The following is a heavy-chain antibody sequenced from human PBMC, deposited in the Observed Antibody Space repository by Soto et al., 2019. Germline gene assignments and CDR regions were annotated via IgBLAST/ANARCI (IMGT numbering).Heavy chain of an antibody. V-gene: IGHV3-23*01. CDR2: ISGSGRIT. CDR1: GFAFSSYA. CDR3: VKERIELWLIDY. J-gene: IGHJ4*02. D-gene: IGHD3-16*01. Sequence: DVQLLESGGGLAQPGESLRLSCVASGFAFSSYAMSWVRQSPGKGCEWVSTISGSGRITNYAVSVKGCFTTSKDTSTNALYLHTISLTADDTVLYFCVKERIELWLIDYWGQGTLVSVSS.